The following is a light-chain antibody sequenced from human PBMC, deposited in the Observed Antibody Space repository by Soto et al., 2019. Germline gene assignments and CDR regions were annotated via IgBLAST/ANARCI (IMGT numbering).Light chain of an antibody. V-gene: IGLV2-8*01. J-gene: IGLJ2*01. Sequence: QSVLTQPPSASGSPGQSVTISCTGTSSDVGAYNYVSWFQQHPGKAPKFMIFEVSKRPSGVPDRFSGSKSGNTASLTVSGLQAEDEADYYCSSYAGSNNWVFGGGTKVTVL. CDR2: EVS. CDR3: SSYAGSNNWV. CDR1: SSDVGAYNY.